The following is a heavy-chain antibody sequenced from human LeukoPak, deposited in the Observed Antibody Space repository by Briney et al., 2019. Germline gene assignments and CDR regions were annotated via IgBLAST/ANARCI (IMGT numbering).Heavy chain of an antibody. CDR1: GFTFRSYA. Sequence: PGGSLLLSCAASGFTFRSYAMSWVRQAPGKGLEWVSVISGSGGSTYYADSVKGRFTISRDNSKNTLYLQMNNLRAEDTAVYYCAKGAGDSSSWYAIFDYWGQGTLVTVSS. CDR3: AKGAGDSSSWYAIFDY. J-gene: IGHJ4*02. D-gene: IGHD6-13*01. V-gene: IGHV3-23*01. CDR2: ISGSGGST.